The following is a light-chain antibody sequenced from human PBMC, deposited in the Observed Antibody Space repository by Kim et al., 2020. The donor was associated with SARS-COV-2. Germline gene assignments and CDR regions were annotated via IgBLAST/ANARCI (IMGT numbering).Light chain of an antibody. V-gene: IGKV1-13*02. CDR1: QGISSA. Sequence: AIQLTQSPSSLSASVGDRVTITCRASQGISSALAWYQQKPGKAPKLLIYDASSLESGVPSRFSGSGSGTDVTLTISSLQPEDFAPYYCQQINSYPTFGGETNLDI. J-gene: IGKJ4*01. CDR3: QQINSYPT. CDR2: DAS.